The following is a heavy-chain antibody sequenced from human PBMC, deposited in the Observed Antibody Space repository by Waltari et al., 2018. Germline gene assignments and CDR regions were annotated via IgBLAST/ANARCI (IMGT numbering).Heavy chain of an antibody. CDR1: GFNFDDYA. CDR3: VKAMYGSGTTEFDS. J-gene: IGHJ4*02. CDR2: ISWDSSIV. V-gene: IGHV3-9*01. Sequence: EVHLVESGGASVQPGRSLRLSCAASGFNFDDYAINWVRQAPGKGLGWVSGISWDSSIVNYADSVKGRFSISRDNAKKSLHLQMNSLKPDDTALYYCVKAMYGSGTTEFDSWGQGTLVTVSS. D-gene: IGHD3-10*01.